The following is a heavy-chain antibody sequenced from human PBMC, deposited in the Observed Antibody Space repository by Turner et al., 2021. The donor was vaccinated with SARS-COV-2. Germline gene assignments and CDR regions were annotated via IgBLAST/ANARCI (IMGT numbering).Heavy chain of an antibody. Sequence: QVQLVESGGGVVQPGRSLRLSWAASGFSFSNYAMHWVRQAPGKGLEWVALISYDGSNKYYADSVKGRFTISRDNSKNTLYLQMNSLRAEDTAVYYCALSPGGYSSSWYYFDYWGQGTLVTASS. CDR1: GFSFSNYA. CDR3: ALSPGGYSSSWYYFDY. CDR2: ISYDGSNK. V-gene: IGHV3-30-3*01. J-gene: IGHJ4*02. D-gene: IGHD6-13*01.